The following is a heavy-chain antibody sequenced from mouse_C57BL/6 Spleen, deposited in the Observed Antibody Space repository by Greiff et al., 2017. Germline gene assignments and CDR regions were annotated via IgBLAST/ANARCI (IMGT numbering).Heavy chain of an antibody. CDR2: ISNLAYSI. CDR1: GFTFSDYG. V-gene: IGHV5-15*01. J-gene: IGHJ1*03. D-gene: IGHD2-1*01. CDR3: ARQIYYGNYWYFDV. Sequence: DVMLVESGGGLVQPGGSLKLSCAASGFTFSDYGMAWVRQAPRKGPEWVAFISNLAYSIYSADTVTGRFTISRENAKNTLYLEMSSLRSEDTAMYYCARQIYYGNYWYFDVWGTGTTVTVSS.